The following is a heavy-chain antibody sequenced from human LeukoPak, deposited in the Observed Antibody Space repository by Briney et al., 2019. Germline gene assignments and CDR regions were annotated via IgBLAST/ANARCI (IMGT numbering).Heavy chain of an antibody. CDR2: INHSGST. CDR3: ASSIAARPYYYYYYMDV. V-gene: IGHV4-34*01. Sequence: SETLSLTCAVYGGSFSGYYWSWIRQPPGKGLEWIGEINHSGSTNYNPSLKSRVTISVDTSKNQFSLKLSSVTAADTAVYYCASSIAARPYYYYYYMDVWGKGTTVTVSS. D-gene: IGHD6-6*01. J-gene: IGHJ6*03. CDR1: GGSFSGYY.